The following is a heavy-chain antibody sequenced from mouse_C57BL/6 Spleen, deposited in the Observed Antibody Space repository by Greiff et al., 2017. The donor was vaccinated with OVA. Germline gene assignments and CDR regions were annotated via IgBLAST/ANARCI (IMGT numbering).Heavy chain of an antibody. J-gene: IGHJ2*01. V-gene: IGHV1-50*01. D-gene: IGHD2-4*01. Sequence: VKLQQPGAELVKPGASVKLSCKASGYTFTSYWMQWVKQRPGQGLEWIGEIDPSDSYTNYNQKFKGKATLTVDTSSSTAYMQLSSLTSEDSAVYYCARGGYDYETYYFDYWGQGTTLTVSS. CDR2: IDPSDSYT. CDR1: GYTFTSYW. CDR3: ARGGYDYETYYFDY.